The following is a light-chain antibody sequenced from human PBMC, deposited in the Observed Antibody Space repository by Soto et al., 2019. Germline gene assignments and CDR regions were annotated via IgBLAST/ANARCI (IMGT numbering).Light chain of an antibody. CDR2: VNSDGSH. Sequence: QSVLTQSPSASASLGASVKLTCTLSSGHNSYAIAWHQQQPEKGPRYLMQVNSDGSHSKGDGIPDRFSGSSPGAERYLTISSLQSEDAADYYCQTWSTGIRVFGGGTKLTVL. CDR1: SGHNSYA. V-gene: IGLV4-69*01. CDR3: QTWSTGIRV. J-gene: IGLJ3*02.